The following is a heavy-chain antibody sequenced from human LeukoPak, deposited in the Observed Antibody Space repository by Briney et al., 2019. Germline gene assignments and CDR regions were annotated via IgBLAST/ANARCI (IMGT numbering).Heavy chain of an antibody. V-gene: IGHV4-39*07. CDR1: GGPISGSIYS. Sequence: SETLSLTCTVSGGPISGSIYSWGWIRQPPGKGLEWIGSIYTSGSTNYNPSLKSRVTMSVDTSKNQFSLKLSSVTAADTAVYYCARGRRDYNYEDYFDYWGQGTLVTVSS. J-gene: IGHJ4*02. CDR3: ARGRRDYNYEDYFDY. D-gene: IGHD1-20*01. CDR2: IYTSGST.